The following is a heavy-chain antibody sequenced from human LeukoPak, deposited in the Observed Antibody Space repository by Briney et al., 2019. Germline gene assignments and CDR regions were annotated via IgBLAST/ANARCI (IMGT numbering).Heavy chain of an antibody. CDR2: IYYSGTT. D-gene: IGHD5-18*01. Sequence: WETLSLTCTASGGSISSYYWSWIRQPPGKGLEWIGYIYYSGTTNYNPSLKSRVTISVDTSKNQFSLKLSSVTAADTAVYYCARDRSGYSYGYSYYYGMDGWGQGTTVTVSS. V-gene: IGHV4-59*01. CDR1: GGSISSYY. J-gene: IGHJ6*02. CDR3: ARDRSGYSYGYSYYYGMDG.